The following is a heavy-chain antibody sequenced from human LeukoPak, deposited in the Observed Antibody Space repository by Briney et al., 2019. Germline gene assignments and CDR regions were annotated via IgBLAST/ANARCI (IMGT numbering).Heavy chain of an antibody. D-gene: IGHD2/OR15-2a*01. V-gene: IGHV4-34*01. J-gene: IGHJ2*01. CDR1: GGSFSGYY. CDR2: INHSGST. Sequence: PSETLSLTCAVYGGSFSGYYWSWIRQPPGKGLEWIGEINHSGSTNYNPSLKSRVTISVDTSKNQFSLKLSSVTAADTAVYYCARGCRGGLRSRYFDLWGRGTLVTVSS. CDR3: ARGCRGGLRSRYFDL.